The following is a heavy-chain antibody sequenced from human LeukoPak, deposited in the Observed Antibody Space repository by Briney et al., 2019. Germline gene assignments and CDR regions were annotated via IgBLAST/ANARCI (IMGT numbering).Heavy chain of an antibody. CDR3: ARGRREKNYDFWTGYQIDI. D-gene: IGHD3-3*01. Sequence: SVKVSCKASGGTFSSYAISWVRQAPGQGLEWMGGIIPIFGTANYAPKFQGRVTITTDESTSTAYMELSSLRSEDTAVYYCARGRREKNYDFWTGYQIDIWGQGTTVTVSS. CDR1: GGTFSSYA. CDR2: IIPIFGTA. J-gene: IGHJ6*02. V-gene: IGHV1-69*05.